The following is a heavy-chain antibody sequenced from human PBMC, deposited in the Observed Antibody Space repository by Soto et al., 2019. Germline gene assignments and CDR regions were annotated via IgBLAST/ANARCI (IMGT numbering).Heavy chain of an antibody. V-gene: IGHV3-53*02. CDR2: IYSGGST. Sequence: EVQLVETGGGLIQPGGSLRLSCAASGFTVSSNYMSWVRQAPGKGLEWVSVIYSGGSTYYADSVKGRFTISRDNSKNTLYLQMNSLRAEDTAVYYCAIAGYGERRTTDAFDIWGQGTMVTVSS. D-gene: IGHD4-17*01. CDR3: AIAGYGERRTTDAFDI. CDR1: GFTVSSNY. J-gene: IGHJ3*02.